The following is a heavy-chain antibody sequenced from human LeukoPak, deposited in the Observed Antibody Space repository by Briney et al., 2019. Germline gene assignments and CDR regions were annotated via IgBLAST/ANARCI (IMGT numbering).Heavy chain of an antibody. D-gene: IGHD4-23*01. CDR1: GGSISSYY. V-gene: IGHV4-59*01. J-gene: IGHJ3*02. CDR2: IYYSGST. CDR3: ARRTGNSAAFDI. Sequence: SETLSLTCTVSGGSISSYYWSWIRQPPGKGLEWIGYIYYSGSTNYSPSLKSRVTISVDTSKNQFSLKLSSVTAADTAVYYCARRTGNSAAFDIWGQGTMVTVSS.